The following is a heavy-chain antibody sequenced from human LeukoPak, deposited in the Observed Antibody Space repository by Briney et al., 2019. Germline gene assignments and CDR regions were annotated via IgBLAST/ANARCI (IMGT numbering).Heavy chain of an antibody. Sequence: ASVKVSCKASGYTFTSYGISWVRQAPGQGLEWMGWISAYNGNTNYAQKLQGRVTMTRDTSTSTVYMELSSLRSEDTAVYYCARDRVSGGYVTFDYWGQGTLVTVSS. D-gene: IGHD5-12*01. CDR2: ISAYNGNT. V-gene: IGHV1-18*01. CDR3: ARDRVSGGYVTFDY. J-gene: IGHJ4*02. CDR1: GYTFTSYG.